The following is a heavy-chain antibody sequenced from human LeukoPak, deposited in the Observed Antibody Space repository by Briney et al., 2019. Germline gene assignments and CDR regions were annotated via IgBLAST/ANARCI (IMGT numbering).Heavy chain of an antibody. CDR3: ASESVALAGIDY. CDR2: THYSGST. J-gene: IGHJ4*02. CDR1: GGSISDYY. D-gene: IGHD6-19*01. V-gene: IGHV4-59*08. Sequence: SETLPLTCTVSGGSISDYYWTWIRRPPGKGPEWIGYTHYSGSTNYNPSLKSRVTISVDTSKNQFSLKLSSVTAADTAVYYCASESVALAGIDYWGQGTLVTVSS.